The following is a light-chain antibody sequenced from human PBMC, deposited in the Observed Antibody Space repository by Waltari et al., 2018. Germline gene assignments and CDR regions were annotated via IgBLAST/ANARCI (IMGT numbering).Light chain of an antibody. J-gene: IGLJ2*01. V-gene: IGLV2-11*01. CDR2: DVS. Sequence: QSALTQPRSVSGSPGQSVTISCTGTSGDVGGYNYVSWYQQHPGKAPNLMIYDVSERPSGVPDRFSGSKSGNTASLTISGLQADDEADYYCSSYVGSQTVVFGGGTKLTVL. CDR1: SGDVGGYNY. CDR3: SSYVGSQTVV.